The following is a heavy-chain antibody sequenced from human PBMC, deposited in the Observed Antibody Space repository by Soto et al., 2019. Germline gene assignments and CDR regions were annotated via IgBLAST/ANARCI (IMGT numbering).Heavy chain of an antibody. Sequence: WIRQMPGKGLEWLGKIDPSDSYTNYSPSFEGHVTISTDNSITTAYLQWSSLRASVSALHFWPTVHKNWFDLWGLGTLLSVSS. CDR3: PTVHKNWFDL. CDR2: IDPSDSYT. V-gene: IGHV5-10-1*01. J-gene: IGHJ5*02.